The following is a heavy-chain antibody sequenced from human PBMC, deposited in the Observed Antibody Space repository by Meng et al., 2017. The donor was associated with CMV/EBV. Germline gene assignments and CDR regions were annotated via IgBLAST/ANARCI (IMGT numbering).Heavy chain of an antibody. Sequence: GSLRLSCTVSGGSISSYYWSWIRQPPGKGLEWIGYIYYSGSTNYNPSLKSRVTISVDTSKNQFSLKLSCVTAADTAVYYCARGYQLPGWFDPWGQGTLVTVSS. V-gene: IGHV4-59*01. CDR1: GGSISSYY. CDR2: IYYSGST. CDR3: ARGYQLPGWFDP. J-gene: IGHJ5*02. D-gene: IGHD2-2*01.